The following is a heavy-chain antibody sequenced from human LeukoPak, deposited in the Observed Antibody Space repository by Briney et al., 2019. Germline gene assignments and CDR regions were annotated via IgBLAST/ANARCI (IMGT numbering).Heavy chain of an antibody. CDR3: ARDHWVTYYYDSSGYSY. V-gene: IGHV3-21*01. CDR1: GFTFSSYS. J-gene: IGHJ4*02. Sequence: GGSLRLSCAASGFTFSSYSMNWVRQAPGKGLEWVSSISSSSSYIYYADSVKGRFTISRDNAKNSLYLQMNSLRAEDTAVYYCARDHWVTYYYDSSGYSYWGQGTLVTVSS. D-gene: IGHD3-22*01. CDR2: ISSSSSYI.